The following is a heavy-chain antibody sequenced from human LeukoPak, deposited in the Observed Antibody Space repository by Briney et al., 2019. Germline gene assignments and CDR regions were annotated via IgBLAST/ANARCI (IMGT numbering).Heavy chain of an antibody. Sequence: GASLKISFKGSGYRFTSYWIGWVRPMPGKGLEWVGIIYPGDSDTSYSPPFQGQVTISADKSISTAYLQWSSLKASDTAMYYCARLRYSYGYPLNYWGQGTLVTVSS. V-gene: IGHV5-51*01. CDR3: ARLRYSYGYPLNY. D-gene: IGHD5-18*01. CDR2: IYPGDSDT. J-gene: IGHJ4*02. CDR1: GYRFTSYW.